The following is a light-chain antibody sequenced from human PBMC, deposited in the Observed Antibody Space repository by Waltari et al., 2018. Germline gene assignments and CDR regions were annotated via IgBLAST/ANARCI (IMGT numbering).Light chain of an antibody. J-gene: IGKJ2*01. CDR3: QQYYSTLYT. Sequence: DIQMTQSPSSLSASVGDRVTITCRASQGISNSLAWYQQKPGKAPKLLLYDASRLESGVPSRFSGSGSGTDYTLTISSLQPEDFATYYCQQYYSTLYTFGQGTKLEIK. V-gene: IGKV1-NL1*01. CDR2: DAS. CDR1: QGISNS.